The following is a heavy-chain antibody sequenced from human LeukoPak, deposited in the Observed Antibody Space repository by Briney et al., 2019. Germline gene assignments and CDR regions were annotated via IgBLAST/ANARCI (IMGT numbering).Heavy chain of an antibody. V-gene: IGHV3-74*01. CDR3: ARVEFGEYSSYFDD. J-gene: IGHJ4*02. CDR2: INSDGSST. CDR1: GFTFSSTW. D-gene: IGHD3-10*01. Sequence: GGSLRLSCTASGFTFSSTWMHWVRQAPGKGLVWVSRINSDGSSTIYADSVKGRFTISRDNAKNTLYLQMNSLSAEDTAVYYCARVEFGEYSSYFDDWGQGTLVTVSS.